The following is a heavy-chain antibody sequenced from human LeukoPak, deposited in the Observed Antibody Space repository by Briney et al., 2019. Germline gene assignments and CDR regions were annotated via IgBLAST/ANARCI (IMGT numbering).Heavy chain of an antibody. CDR2: ISGSGGST. J-gene: IGHJ4*02. V-gene: IGHV3-23*01. Sequence: GGSLRLSCAASGFTFSSYWMSWVRQAPGKGLEWVSGISGSGGSTYYADSVKGRFTISRDNSKNTLYLQMNSLRAEDTAVYYCAKVLVSMVRGAFDYWGQGTLVTVSS. CDR1: GFTFSSYW. D-gene: IGHD3-10*01. CDR3: AKVLVSMVRGAFDY.